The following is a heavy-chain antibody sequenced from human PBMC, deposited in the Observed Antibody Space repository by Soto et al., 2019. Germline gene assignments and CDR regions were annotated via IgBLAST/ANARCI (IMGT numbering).Heavy chain of an antibody. CDR3: VGDLALIADY. J-gene: IGHJ4*02. CDR1: GFNLNTYG. D-gene: IGHD2-21*01. CDR2: ILYDGTKK. V-gene: IGHV3-30*03. Sequence: GGSLRLSCVASGFNLNTYGIYWVRQAPGKGLQWVAQILYDGTKKHYADSVRGRFTITRDNSKNTVCLQMDSLRVDDTAMYYCVGDLALIADYWGQGTLVTVSS.